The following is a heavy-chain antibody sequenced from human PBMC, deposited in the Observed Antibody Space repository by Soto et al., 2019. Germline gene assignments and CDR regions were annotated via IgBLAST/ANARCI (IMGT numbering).Heavy chain of an antibody. V-gene: IGHV3-48*02. J-gene: IGHJ4*01. CDR2: ISSSSTTI. D-gene: IGHD2-2*01. Sequence: PGGSLRLSCVVTGFTFSSYSMNWVRQAPGKGLEWVSHISSSSTTIYYADSVKGRFTISRDNAKNSLYLQMNSLRDEDTAVYYWVRGTEISDSCSDYWGQGTLVTVSS. CDR1: GFTFSSYS. CDR3: VRGTEISDSCSDY.